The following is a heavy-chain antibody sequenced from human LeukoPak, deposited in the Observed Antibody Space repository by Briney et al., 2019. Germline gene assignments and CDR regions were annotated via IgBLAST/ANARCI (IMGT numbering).Heavy chain of an antibody. CDR3: ATDLGSKREYPPSGDY. Sequence: ASVKVSCKASQYSFSDYAIHWVRQAPGQRLEWMGWISAYNGNTNYAQKLQGRVAMTTDTSTSTAYMELSSLRSEDTAVYYCATDLGSKREYPPSGDYWGQGTLVTVSS. D-gene: IGHD2-2*01. CDR2: ISAYNGNT. CDR1: QYSFSDYA. J-gene: IGHJ4*02. V-gene: IGHV1-18*01.